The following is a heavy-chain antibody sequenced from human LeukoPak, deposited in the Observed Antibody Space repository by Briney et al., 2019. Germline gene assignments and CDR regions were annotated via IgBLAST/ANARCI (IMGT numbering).Heavy chain of an antibody. CDR2: LYYNGNT. J-gene: IGHJ2*01. CDR3: AKIPKGGDGLTSADQIYFDI. Sequence: SETLSLTCTVSGGSISSYYWSWIRQPPGKGLEWIGYLYYNGNTNNNPSLKSRVTMSVDTSNNQFSLRLSSVTAADTAVYYCAKIPKGGDGLTSADQIYFDIWGRGTLVIVSS. D-gene: IGHD2-21*01. CDR1: GGSISSYY. V-gene: IGHV4-59*08.